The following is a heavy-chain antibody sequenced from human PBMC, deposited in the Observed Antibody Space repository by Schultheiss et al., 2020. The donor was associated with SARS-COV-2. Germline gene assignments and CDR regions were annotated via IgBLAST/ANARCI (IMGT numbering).Heavy chain of an antibody. D-gene: IGHD6-19*01. CDR2: IIPIFGTA. J-gene: IGHJ4*02. Sequence: SVKVSCKASGYTFTSYGISWVRQAPGQGLEWMGGIIPIFGTANYAQKFQGRVTITADESTSTAYMELSSLRSEDTAVYYCARAGYSSGWSTYYFDYWGQGTLVTVSS. V-gene: IGHV1-69*13. CDR3: ARAGYSSGWSTYYFDY. CDR1: GYTFTSYG.